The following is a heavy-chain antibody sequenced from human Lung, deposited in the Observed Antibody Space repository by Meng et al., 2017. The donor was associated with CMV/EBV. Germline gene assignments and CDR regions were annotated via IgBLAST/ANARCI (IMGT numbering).Heavy chain of an antibody. J-gene: IGHJ6*02. CDR2: ISSSGDII. CDR3: ARDKSGPFTIPYYYYGMAV. Sequence: GGSLRLSCAASGFTFRSYEMNWVRQAPGMGLEWVSYISSSGDIIYYADSVKGRFSISRDNAKNSLYLQMSSLRADDTAVYYCARDKSGPFTIPYYYYGMAVWGQGTTVTVSS. CDR1: GFTFRSYE. D-gene: IGHD3-3*01. V-gene: IGHV3-48*03.